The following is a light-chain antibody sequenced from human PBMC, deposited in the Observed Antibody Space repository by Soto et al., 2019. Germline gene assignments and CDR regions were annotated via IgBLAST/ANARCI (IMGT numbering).Light chain of an antibody. CDR3: SSYSSSSTPVV. CDR2: EVS. Sequence: QSALTQPASMSGSPGQSITISCTGTSSDIGAYNYVSWYQHHPGKAPKLMIYEVSDRPSGVSNRFSGSKSGNTASLTISGLQAEDEADYYCSSYSSSSTPVVFGGGTKVTVL. V-gene: IGLV2-14*01. J-gene: IGLJ2*01. CDR1: SSDIGAYNY.